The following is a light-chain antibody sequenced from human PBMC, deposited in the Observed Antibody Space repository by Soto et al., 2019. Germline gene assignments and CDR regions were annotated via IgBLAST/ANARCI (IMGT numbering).Light chain of an antibody. J-gene: IGKJ1*01. CDR3: QQYGSSPQT. Sequence: EVVLTQSPATLSLSPGERATLSCRASQSIRNYLAWYQQKPGQAPRLLIYDASNRATGIPARFSGSGSGTDFTLTISRLEPEDFAVYYCQQYGSSPQTFSQGTKVDIK. V-gene: IGKV3-20*01. CDR2: DAS. CDR1: QSIRNY.